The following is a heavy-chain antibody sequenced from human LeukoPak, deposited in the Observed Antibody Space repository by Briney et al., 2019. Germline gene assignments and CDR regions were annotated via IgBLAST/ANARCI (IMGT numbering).Heavy chain of an antibody. J-gene: IGHJ6*03. CDR2: IYYSGST. V-gene: IGHV4-39*01. CDR3: ARLVYYYYYMDV. CDR1: GGSISSGSYY. Sequence: PSETLSLTCTVSGGSISSGSYYWGWIRQPPGKGLEWIGSIYYSGSTYYNPSLKSRVTISVDTSKNQFSLKLSSVTAADTAVYYCARLVYYYYYMDVWGKGTTVTISS.